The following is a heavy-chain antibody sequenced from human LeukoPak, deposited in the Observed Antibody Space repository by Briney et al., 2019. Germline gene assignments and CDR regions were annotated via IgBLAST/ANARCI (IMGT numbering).Heavy chain of an antibody. D-gene: IGHD4-17*01. CDR1: GGSISSNNFY. CDR2: IHYSGST. Sequence: PSETLSLTCTVSGGSISSNNFYGGLIRQHPGKGLEWIGYIHYSGSTYYNPSLKSRVTISVDTSKNQFSLKLSSVTAADTAVYYCARSSTVTRPDFDYWGQGTLVTVSS. CDR3: ARSSTVTRPDFDY. V-gene: IGHV4-31*03. J-gene: IGHJ4*02.